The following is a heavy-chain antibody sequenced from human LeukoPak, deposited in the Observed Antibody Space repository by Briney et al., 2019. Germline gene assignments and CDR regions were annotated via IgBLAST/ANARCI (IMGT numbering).Heavy chain of an antibody. CDR1: GFTFSSYG. CDR2: ISYVGTNK. J-gene: IGHJ4*02. CDR3: ARDLQAGYDILTGYPDY. D-gene: IGHD3-9*01. Sequence: GGSLRLSCAASGFTFSSYGMHWVRQAPGKGLEWVAVISYVGTNKYYGDSVKGRFTISRDNSKNTLYLQMNSLRAEDTAVYYCARDLQAGYDILTGYPDYWGQGTLVTVSS. V-gene: IGHV3-30*03.